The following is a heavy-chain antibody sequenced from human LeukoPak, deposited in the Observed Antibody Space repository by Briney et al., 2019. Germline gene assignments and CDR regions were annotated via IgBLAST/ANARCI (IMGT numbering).Heavy chain of an antibody. CDR2: INHSGYA. J-gene: IGHJ4*02. CDR3: TRMTAGHDY. CDR1: GVSFDDYY. D-gene: IGHD2-21*02. V-gene: IGHV4-34*01. Sequence: PSETLSLTCAVSGVSFDDYYWSWVRQNPGKGMEWIGEINHSGYANNSTSLKSRVTLSIDTSRKQFSLNLRSVTVADTGIYYCTRMTAGHDYWGQGTLVTVSS.